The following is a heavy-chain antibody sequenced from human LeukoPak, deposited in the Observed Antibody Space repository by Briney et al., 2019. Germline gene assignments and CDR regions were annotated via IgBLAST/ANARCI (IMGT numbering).Heavy chain of an antibody. J-gene: IGHJ6*03. CDR1: GFTFGDYA. V-gene: IGHV3-7*01. D-gene: IGHD3-3*01. Sequence: PGGSLRLSCTASGFTFGDYAMSWVRQAPGKGLEWVANIKQDGSEKYYVDSVKGRFTISRDNAKNSLYLQMNSLRAEDTAVYYCARDEISGSELRFLEWLSNYYYYMDVWGTRTTVTVSS. CDR3: ARDEISGSELRFLEWLSNYYYYMDV. CDR2: IKQDGSEK.